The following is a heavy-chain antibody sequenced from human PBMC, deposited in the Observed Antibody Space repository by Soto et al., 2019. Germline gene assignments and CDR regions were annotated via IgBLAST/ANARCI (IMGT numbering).Heavy chain of an antibody. J-gene: IGHJ5*02. D-gene: IGHD3-10*01. CDR1: GYTFTSYY. CDR2: INPSGGST. Sequence: ASAKVSCKASGYTFTSYYMHWVQQAPGQGLEWMGIINPSGGSTSYAQKFQGRVTMTRDTSTSTVYMELSSLRSEDTAVYYCARDTTLWFGELPEYNWFDPWGQGTLVT. CDR3: ARDTTLWFGELPEYNWFDP. V-gene: IGHV1-46*03.